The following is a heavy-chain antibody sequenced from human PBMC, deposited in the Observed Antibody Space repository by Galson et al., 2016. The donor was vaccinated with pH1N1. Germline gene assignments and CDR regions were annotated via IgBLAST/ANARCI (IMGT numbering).Heavy chain of an antibody. CDR2: IYWDDDK. D-gene: IGHD4-17*01. V-gene: IGHV2-5*02. J-gene: IGHJ4*02. CDR1: GFSLSTSGVG. CDR3: ARNGYGDYVGYFDD. Sequence: PALVKPTQTLTLTCTFSGFSLSTSGVGVSWIRQPPGKALEWLALIYWDDDKRYSPSLKSRLTITKDTSKNQVVLTMTNMDPVDTATYYCARNGYGDYVGYFDDRGQGTLVTVAS.